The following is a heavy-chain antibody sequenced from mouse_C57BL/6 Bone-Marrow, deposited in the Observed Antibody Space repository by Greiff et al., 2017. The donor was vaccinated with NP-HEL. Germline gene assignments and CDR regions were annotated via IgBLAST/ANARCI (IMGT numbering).Heavy chain of an antibody. Sequence: VQLQQSGTVLARPGASVKMSCKTSGYTFTSYWMHWVKQRPGQGLEWIGAIYPGNSDTSYNQKFKGKAKLTAVTSASTAYMELSSLTNEDSAVYYCTRVANCVYWDFDVWGTGTTVTVSS. J-gene: IGHJ1*03. CDR3: TRVANCVYWDFDV. V-gene: IGHV1-5*01. CDR2: IYPGNSDT. D-gene: IGHD4-1*01. CDR1: GYTFTSYW.